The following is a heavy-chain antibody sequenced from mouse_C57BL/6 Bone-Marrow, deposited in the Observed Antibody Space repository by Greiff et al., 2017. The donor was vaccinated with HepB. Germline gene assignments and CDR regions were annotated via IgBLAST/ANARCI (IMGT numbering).Heavy chain of an antibody. CDR2: IYPGSGST. V-gene: IGHV1-55*01. J-gene: IGHJ4*01. D-gene: IGHD2-2*01. Sequence: VQLQQPGAELVKPGASVKMSCKASGYTFTSYWITWVKQRPGQGLEWIGDIYPGSGSTNYNEKFKGKATLTVDTSSSTAYMQLSSLTSEDSAVYYCAREGEWLRPRRAMDYWGQGTSVTVSS. CDR3: AREGEWLRPRRAMDY. CDR1: GYTFTSYW.